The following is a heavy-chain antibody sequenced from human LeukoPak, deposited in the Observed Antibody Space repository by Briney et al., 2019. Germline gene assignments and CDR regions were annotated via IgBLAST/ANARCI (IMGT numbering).Heavy chain of an antibody. CDR1: GFTFSSYS. CDR3: ARTGNPPDIVVVPAAPRWAFDI. Sequence: GGSLRLSCAASGFTFSSYSMNWVRQAPGKGLEWVSYISSSSSTIYYADSVKGRFTISRDNAKNSLYRQMNSLRAEDTAVYYCARTGNPPDIVVVPAAPRWAFDIWGQGTMVTVSS. V-gene: IGHV3-48*01. D-gene: IGHD2-2*01. J-gene: IGHJ3*02. CDR2: ISSSSSTI.